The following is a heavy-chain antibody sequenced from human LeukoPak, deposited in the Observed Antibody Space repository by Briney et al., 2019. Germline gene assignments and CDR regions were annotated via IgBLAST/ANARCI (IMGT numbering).Heavy chain of an antibody. D-gene: IGHD4-11*01. Sequence: ASVKVSCKASGYTFTSYGISWVRQAPGQGLEWMGWISAYNGNTNYAQKLQGRVTMTTDTSTSTAYMELRSLRSDDTAVYYCARGPVSAVTSNWFDPWGQGTLVTVSS. J-gene: IGHJ5*02. V-gene: IGHV1-18*01. CDR3: ARGPVSAVTSNWFDP. CDR1: GYTFTSYG. CDR2: ISAYNGNT.